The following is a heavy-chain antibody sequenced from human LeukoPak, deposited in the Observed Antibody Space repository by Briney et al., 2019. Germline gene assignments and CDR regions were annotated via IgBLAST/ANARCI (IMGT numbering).Heavy chain of an antibody. D-gene: IGHD2-2*01. J-gene: IGHJ3*02. CDR1: GGSISSGGYY. V-gene: IGHV4-31*03. Sequence: SETLSLTCTVSGGSISSGGYYWSWIRQHPGKGLEWIGYIYYSGSTYYNPSLKSRVTISVDTSKNQFSLKLSSVTAADTAVYYCGRGQFNNTSCERGAFDIWGQGTMVTVSS. CDR2: IYYSGST. CDR3: GRGQFNNTSCERGAFDI.